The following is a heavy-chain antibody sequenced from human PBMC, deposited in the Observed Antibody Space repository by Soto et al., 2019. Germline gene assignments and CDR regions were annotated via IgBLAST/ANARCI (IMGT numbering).Heavy chain of an antibody. CDR1: GFTFSNSA. J-gene: IGHJ5*02. V-gene: IGHV3-23*01. Sequence: EVQLLEAGGGLVQPGGSLRLSCAASGFTFSNSAIRWVRQAPGKGLECVSSITGSGDSTYYADSVKGRFTISRDNSKNTVYLQMNSLRVEDTAVYYCAKDPLKYSSSWYLEWWFDPWGQGTLVTVSS. CDR2: ITGSGDST. D-gene: IGHD6-13*01. CDR3: AKDPLKYSSSWYLEWWFDP.